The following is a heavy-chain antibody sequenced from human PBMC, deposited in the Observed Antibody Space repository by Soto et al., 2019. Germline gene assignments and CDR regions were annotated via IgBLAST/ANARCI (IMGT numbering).Heavy chain of an antibody. CDR1: GFTFSSYS. Sequence: GGSLRLSCAASGFTFSSYSMNWVRQAPGKGLEWVSSISSSSSYIYYADSVKGRFTIFRDNAKNSLYLQMNSLRAEDTAVYYCARGGCSSTSCYYYGMDVWGQGTTVTVSS. CDR3: ARGGCSSTSCYYYGMDV. D-gene: IGHD2-2*01. J-gene: IGHJ6*02. V-gene: IGHV3-21*01. CDR2: ISSSSSYI.